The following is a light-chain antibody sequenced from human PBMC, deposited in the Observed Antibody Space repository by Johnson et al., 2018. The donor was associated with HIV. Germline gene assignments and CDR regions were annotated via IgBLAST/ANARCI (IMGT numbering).Light chain of an antibody. CDR3: GAWDSSLSAHFV. J-gene: IGLJ1*01. CDR1: TSNIGNNY. CDR2: EKN. V-gene: IGLV1-51*02. Sequence: QSVLTQPPSVSAAPGQKVTISCSGSTSNIGNNYVSWYQQLPGTAPKLLIYEKNKRPSGIPDRFSASKSGTSATLVITGLQTGDEADYYCGAWDSSLSAHFVFGTRTKVTVL.